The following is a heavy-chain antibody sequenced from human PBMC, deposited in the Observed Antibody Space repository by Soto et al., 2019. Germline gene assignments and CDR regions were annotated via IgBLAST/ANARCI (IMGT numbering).Heavy chain of an antibody. D-gene: IGHD2-8*02. CDR1: TSTFSTYG. CDR2: ISYDSIST. J-gene: IGHJ4*02. V-gene: IGHV3-30*03. Sequence: QVQLVESGGGVVQPGRSLRLSCVASTSTFSTYGMHWVRQAPGKGLEWVAVISYDSISTGYGDSVRGRFTISRDNSKNTLYRQLNSLTSEDTAVYYCAREAGCNGGECNVYFDDWGQGTLVTVSS. CDR3: AREAGCNGGECNVYFDD.